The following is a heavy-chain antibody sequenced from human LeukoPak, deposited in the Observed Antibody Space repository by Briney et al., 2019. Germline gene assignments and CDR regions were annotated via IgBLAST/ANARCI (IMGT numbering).Heavy chain of an antibody. D-gene: IGHD6-6*01. CDR3: ARDAREQLVLYYYYYMDV. CDR1: GFTFSSYA. J-gene: IGHJ6*03. Sequence: HPGGSLRLSCAASGFTFSSYAMHWVRQAPGKGLEYVSAISSNGGSTYYVNSVKGRFTISRDNAKNSLYLQMNSLRVEDTAVYYCARDAREQLVLYYYYYMDVWGKGTTVTVSS. CDR2: ISSNGGST. V-gene: IGHV3-64*01.